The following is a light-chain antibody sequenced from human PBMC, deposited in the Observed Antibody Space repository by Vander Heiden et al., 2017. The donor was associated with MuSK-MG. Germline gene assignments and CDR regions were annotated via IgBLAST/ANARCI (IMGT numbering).Light chain of an antibody. CDR2: WVS. CDR3: QQYESTRIL. V-gene: IGKV4-1*01. J-gene: IGKJ4*01. CDR1: QSVLYSSNNKNY. Sequence: DIVMNQSPDSLAVSLGARATINCKSSQSVLYSSNNKNYLAWYQQKPGQPPKLLIYWVSTRESGVPDRFSGSGSGTDFTLTISGLQAEDMAVYYCQQYESTRILFGAGTKVKIK.